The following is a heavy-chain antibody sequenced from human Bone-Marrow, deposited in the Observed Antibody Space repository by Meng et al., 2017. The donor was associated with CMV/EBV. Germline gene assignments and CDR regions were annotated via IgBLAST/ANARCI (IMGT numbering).Heavy chain of an antibody. Sequence: GESLKISCAASGFTFSSYSMNWVRQAPEKGLEWVSSISSSSTYTHYADSVKGRFTISRDNAKNSLYLQMNSLRAEDMAVYYCARVQGVHVWGQGTTVTVSS. D-gene: IGHD3-16*01. J-gene: IGHJ6*02. CDR1: GFTFSSYS. CDR3: ARVQGVHV. V-gene: IGHV3-21*01. CDR2: ISSSSTYT.